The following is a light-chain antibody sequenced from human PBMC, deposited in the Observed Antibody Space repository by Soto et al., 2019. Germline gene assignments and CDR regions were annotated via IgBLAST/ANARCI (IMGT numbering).Light chain of an antibody. CDR1: QSVGSSY. V-gene: IGKV3-20*01. J-gene: IGKJ1*01. CDR2: GAS. Sequence: EIVLTQSPGTLSLSPGERATLSCRASQSVGSSYLAWYQQKPGQAPRLLIYGASSRATGIPDRFSGSGSGTVFTLTISTLEPEDFAVYYCQQYGSSPLWTFGQGTKVEIK. CDR3: QQYGSSPLWT.